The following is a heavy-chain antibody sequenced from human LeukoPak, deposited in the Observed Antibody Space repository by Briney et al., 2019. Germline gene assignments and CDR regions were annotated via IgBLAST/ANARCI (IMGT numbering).Heavy chain of an antibody. Sequence: PGRSLRRSCAASGVTFSSYAMHWVRQAPGKGLERVAVISYDGSNKYYADSVKGRFTISIDNSKTTLYLQMDSLRAEDTGVYYCARELGKYRRILGRDSQWLAVSGFDNWGQGILVTVSS. D-gene: IGHD6-19*01. J-gene: IGHJ4*02. CDR3: ARELGKYRRILGRDSQWLAVSGFDN. CDR2: ISYDGSNK. V-gene: IGHV3-30*04. CDR1: GVTFSSYA.